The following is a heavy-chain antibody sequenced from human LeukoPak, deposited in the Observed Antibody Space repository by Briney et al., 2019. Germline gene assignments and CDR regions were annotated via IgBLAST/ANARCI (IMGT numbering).Heavy chain of an antibody. Sequence: SETLSLTCAVYGAPFSGYYWSWIRQPPGKGLEWIAEINHSGSTNYNPSLKSRVTISVDTSKKQFSLKLSSVTAADTAVYYCARESRNYYGSGSYSVNWGQGTLVTVSS. CDR3: ARESRNYYGSGSYSVN. D-gene: IGHD3-10*01. J-gene: IGHJ4*02. V-gene: IGHV4-34*01. CDR2: INHSGST. CDR1: GAPFSGYY.